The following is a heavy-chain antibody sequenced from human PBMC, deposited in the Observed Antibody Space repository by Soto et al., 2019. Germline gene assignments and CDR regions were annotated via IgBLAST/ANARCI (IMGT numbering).Heavy chain of an antibody. CDR3: ARSGMTRQWLGNFDY. CDR1: GGSISSGDYY. V-gene: IGHV4-30-4*01. D-gene: IGHD6-19*01. J-gene: IGHJ4*02. CDR2: IYYSGST. Sequence: SETLSLTCTVSGGSISSGDYYWSWIRQPPGKGLEWIGYIYYSGSTYYNPSLKSRVTISVDTSKNQFSLKLSSVTAADTAVYYCARSGMTRQWLGNFDYWGQGTLVTVSS.